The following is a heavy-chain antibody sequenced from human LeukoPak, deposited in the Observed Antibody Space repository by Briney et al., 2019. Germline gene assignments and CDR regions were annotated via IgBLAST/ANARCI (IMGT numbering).Heavy chain of an antibody. CDR1: GFTFSSYG. V-gene: IGHV3-33*08. D-gene: IGHD3-10*01. J-gene: IGHJ4*02. Sequence: GRSLRLSCAASGFTFSSYGMHWVRQAPGKGLEWVAVIWYDGSNKYYADSVKGRFTISRDNSKNTLYLQMNSLRAEDTAVYYCARDPHAITMVRGVYFDYWGQGTLVTVSS. CDR3: ARDPHAITMVRGVYFDY. CDR2: IWYDGSNK.